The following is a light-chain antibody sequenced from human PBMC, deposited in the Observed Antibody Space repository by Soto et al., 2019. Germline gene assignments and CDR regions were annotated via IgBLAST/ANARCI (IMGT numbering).Light chain of an antibody. CDR3: QQYNKWTSRT. J-gene: IGKJ1*01. CDR1: QSVSTF. V-gene: IGKV3-15*01. Sequence: EIVLTQSPATLSLSPGERAILSCRASQSVSTFLAWFQQKPGQPPRLLIYGASTRATGLPARFSGSGSGTEFTLTISSLQSEDFAVYYCQQYNKWTSRTFGQRTKVDIK. CDR2: GAS.